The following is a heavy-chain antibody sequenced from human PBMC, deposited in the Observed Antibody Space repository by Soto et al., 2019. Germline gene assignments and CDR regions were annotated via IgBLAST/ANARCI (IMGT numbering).Heavy chain of an antibody. CDR1: GFTFNNAW. CDR2: IKSKSDGGTT. CDR3: TTGYSSGWYAGFFSGG. V-gene: IGHV3-15*07. J-gene: IGHJ3*01. D-gene: IGHD6-19*01. Sequence: EVQLVESGGGLVKPGGSLRLSCAASGFTFNNAWMNWVRQAPGKGPEWVGRIKSKSDGGTTDYGAPVKGRFTISRDDSKNTLELEMNRLTSEDTAVYYCTTGYSSGWYAGFFSGGRGQGTKGTRSS.